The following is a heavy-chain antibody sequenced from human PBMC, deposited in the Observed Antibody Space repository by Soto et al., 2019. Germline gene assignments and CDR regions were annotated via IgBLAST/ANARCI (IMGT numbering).Heavy chain of an antibody. CDR2: IIPIFGTA. J-gene: IGHJ6*02. CDR3: ARDRSGYCSGGSCYSDYYYGMDV. D-gene: IGHD2-15*01. CDR1: GGTFSSYA. Sequence: QVQLVQSGAEVKKPGSSVKVSCKASGGTFSSYAISWVRQAPGQGLEWMGGIIPIFGTANYAQKFQGRVTITADESTSTAYMELSSLRSEDTAVYYCARDRSGYCSGGSCYSDYYYGMDVWGQGTTFTVSS. V-gene: IGHV1-69*01.